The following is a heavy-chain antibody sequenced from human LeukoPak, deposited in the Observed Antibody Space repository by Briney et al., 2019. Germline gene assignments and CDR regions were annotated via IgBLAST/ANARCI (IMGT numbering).Heavy chain of an antibody. CDR3: ARRGRNSSGWQDYL. D-gene: IGHD6-25*01. J-gene: IGHJ4*02. CDR1: GGSISSYS. CDR2: IYHTGST. Sequence: PSETRSSTCTAPGGSISSYSWSWIRKPPGKELNWIANIYHTGSTNYNPSLSSRVTISIDTAKNQFSLKLTSVTAADTAVYYCARRGRNSSGWQDYLWGQGTLVTVSS. V-gene: IGHV4-59*01.